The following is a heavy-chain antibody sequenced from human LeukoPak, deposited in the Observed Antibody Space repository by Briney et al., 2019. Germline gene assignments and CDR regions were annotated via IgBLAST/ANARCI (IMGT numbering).Heavy chain of an antibody. CDR2: ISSSSSYI. D-gene: IGHD3-3*01. J-gene: IGHJ4*02. Sequence: GGSLRLSCAASGFTFSSYSMTWVRQAPGKGLEWVSSISSSSSYIYYADSVKGRFTISRDNAKNSLYLQMNSLRAEDTAGYYCARAHLTHDFWSAHDYWGQGTLVTVSS. CDR1: GFTFSSYS. CDR3: ARAHLTHDFWSAHDY. V-gene: IGHV3-21*01.